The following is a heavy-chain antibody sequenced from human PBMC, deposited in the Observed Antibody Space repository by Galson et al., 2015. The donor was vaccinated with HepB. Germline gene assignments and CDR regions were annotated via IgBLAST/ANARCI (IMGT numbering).Heavy chain of an antibody. V-gene: IGHV1-46*03. CDR2: INPSGGNT. J-gene: IGHJ4*02. D-gene: IGHD7-27*01. CDR1: GYTFTSYY. CDR3: SRDANWGSQDYFDY. Sequence: SVKVSCKASGYTFTSYYIHWVRQAPGQGLEWMGIINPSGGNTNYAQKFQGRVTITRDRSTTTVYMELSSLGSDDTAVYYCSRDANWGSQDYFDYWGQGTLVTVSS.